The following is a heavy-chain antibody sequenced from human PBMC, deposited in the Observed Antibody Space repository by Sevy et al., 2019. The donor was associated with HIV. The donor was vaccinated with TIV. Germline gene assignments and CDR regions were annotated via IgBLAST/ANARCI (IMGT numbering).Heavy chain of an antibody. Sequence: SETLSLTCAVYGGSFSGYYWNWIRHPPGKALEWIGEINHSGSTNYNPSLKSRVTISVDTSKNQFSLKLNSVTAADTAVYYWARAPPVVVVPGAPSWFDPWGQGTLVTVSS. V-gene: IGHV4-34*01. CDR2: INHSGST. D-gene: IGHD2-2*01. CDR3: ARAPPVVVVPGAPSWFDP. CDR1: GGSFSGYY. J-gene: IGHJ5*02.